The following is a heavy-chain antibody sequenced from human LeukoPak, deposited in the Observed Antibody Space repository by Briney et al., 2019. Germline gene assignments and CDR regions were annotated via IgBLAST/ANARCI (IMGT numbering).Heavy chain of an antibody. CDR1: GASISSYY. Sequence: SETLSLTCTVSGASISSYYWSWIRQPPGKGLEWIGYIYYSGSTNYNPSLKSRVTISVDTSKNQCSLKLSSVTAADTAVYYCARSLAPAAGENWGQGTLVTVSS. D-gene: IGHD6-13*01. V-gene: IGHV4-59*01. J-gene: IGHJ4*02. CDR3: ARSLAPAAGEN. CDR2: IYYSGST.